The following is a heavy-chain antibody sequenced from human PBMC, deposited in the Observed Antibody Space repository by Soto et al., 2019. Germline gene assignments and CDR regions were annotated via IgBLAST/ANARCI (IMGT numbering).Heavy chain of an antibody. D-gene: IGHD3-3*01. CDR2: MNPNSGNT. CDR3: ASLRRNYESWSGPRRYSWCDN. V-gene: IGHV1-8*01. Sequence: GASVKVSCKASGYTFTSYDINWVRQATGQGLEWMGWMNPNSGNTGYAQKFQGRVTMTRNTSISTAYMELSSLRSEDTAVYYCASLRRNYESWSGPRRYSWCDNWVQGALVTVSS. J-gene: IGHJ5*02. CDR1: GYTFTSYD.